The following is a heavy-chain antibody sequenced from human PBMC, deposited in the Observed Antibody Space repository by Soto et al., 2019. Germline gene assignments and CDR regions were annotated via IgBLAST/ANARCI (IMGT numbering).Heavy chain of an antibody. CDR2: INPSGGST. CDR3: AYLYSFGDRSSFDY. J-gene: IGHJ4*02. V-gene: IGHV1-46*02. CDR1: GFTFNNFY. Sequence: ASVKVSCKPSGFTFNNFYLHWVRQAPGQGLEWMGIINPSGGSTSYAQKFLGRVTMTRDTSKSTVYMELSSLTSDDTAIYFCAYLYSFGDRSSFDYWGQGTLVTVSS. D-gene: IGHD2-21*02.